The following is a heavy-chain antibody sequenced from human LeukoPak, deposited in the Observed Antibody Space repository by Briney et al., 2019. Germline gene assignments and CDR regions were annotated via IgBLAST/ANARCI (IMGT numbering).Heavy chain of an antibody. J-gene: IGHJ6*03. CDR3: ARWFGENYYYYYMDV. V-gene: IGHV4-59*01. D-gene: IGHD3-10*01. CDR1: GGSISSYY. Sequence: SETLSLTCTVSGGSISSYYWSWIRQPPGKGLEWIGYIYYSGSTNYNPSLKSRVTISVDTSKNQFSLKLSSVTAADTAVYYCARWFGENYYYYYMDVWGKGTTVTISS. CDR2: IYYSGST.